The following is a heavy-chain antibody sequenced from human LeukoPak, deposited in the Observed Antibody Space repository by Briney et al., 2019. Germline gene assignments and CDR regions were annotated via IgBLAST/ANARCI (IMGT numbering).Heavy chain of an antibody. J-gene: IGHJ4*02. CDR2: ISAYNGNT. CDR1: GYTFTSYG. CDR3: ARDHERSSYYDSSGYYDY. D-gene: IGHD3-22*01. Sequence: GASVKVSCKASGYTFTSYGISWVRQAPGQGLEWMGWISAYNGNTNYAQKLQGRVTMTTDTSTSTAYMELRSLRSDDTAVYYCARDHERSSYYDSSGYYDYWGQGTLVTVSS. V-gene: IGHV1-18*01.